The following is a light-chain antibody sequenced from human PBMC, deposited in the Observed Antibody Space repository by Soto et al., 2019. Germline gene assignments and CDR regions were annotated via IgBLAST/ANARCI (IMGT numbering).Light chain of an antibody. CDR3: QQRVSWPLT. Sequence: EIVVTQSPATLSLSPGERATLSCRASQSVSSYLAWYQQKPGQAPRLLIYDAYNRATGIPARFSGSGSGTDFTLTISSLEPEDFAVYYCQQRVSWPLTFGGGTKVEIK. CDR1: QSVSSY. J-gene: IGKJ4*01. V-gene: IGKV3-11*01. CDR2: DAY.